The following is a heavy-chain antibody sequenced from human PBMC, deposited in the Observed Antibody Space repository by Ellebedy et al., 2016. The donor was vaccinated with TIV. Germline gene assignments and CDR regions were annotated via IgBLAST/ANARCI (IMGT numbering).Heavy chain of an antibody. J-gene: IGHJ4*02. CDR3: ARSLPGFDLLFDY. V-gene: IGHV1-18*01. CDR1: GYTFTSYG. Sequence: ASVKVSXKASGYTFTSYGISWVRQAPGQGLEWMGWISAYNGNTNYAQKLQGRVTMTTDTSTSTVYMELSSLRSEDTAVYYCARSLPGFDLLFDYWGQGTLVTVSS. D-gene: IGHD3-9*01. CDR2: ISAYNGNT.